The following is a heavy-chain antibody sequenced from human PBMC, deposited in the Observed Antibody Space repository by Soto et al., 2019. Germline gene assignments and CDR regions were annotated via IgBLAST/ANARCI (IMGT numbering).Heavy chain of an antibody. D-gene: IGHD3-9*01. J-gene: IGHJ4*02. V-gene: IGHV3-23*01. Sequence: GGSLRLSCAASGFTFSSYAMSWVRQAPGKGLEWVSAISGSGGSTYYADSVKGRFTISRDNSKNTLYLQMNSLRAEDTAVYYCAKDEAPIGWLFPSGNGGFDYWGQGTLVTVSS. CDR2: ISGSGGST. CDR3: AKDEAPIGWLFPSGNGGFDY. CDR1: GFTFSSYA.